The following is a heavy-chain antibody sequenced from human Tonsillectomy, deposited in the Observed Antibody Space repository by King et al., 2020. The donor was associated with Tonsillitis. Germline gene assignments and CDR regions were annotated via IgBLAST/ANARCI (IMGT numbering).Heavy chain of an antibody. CDR3: AKDLGSRQWVSVDYHYGMDV. CDR1: GFTFSSYG. J-gene: IGHJ6*02. CDR2: ISYDGSNK. Sequence: VQLVESGGGVVQPGRSLRLSCAASGFTFSSYGMHWVRQAPGKGLEWVAVISYDGSNKYYADSVKGRFTISRDNSKNTLYLQMNSLRAEDTAVYYCAKDLGSRQWVSVDYHYGMDVWGQGTTVTVSS. V-gene: IGHV3-30*18. D-gene: IGHD6-19*01.